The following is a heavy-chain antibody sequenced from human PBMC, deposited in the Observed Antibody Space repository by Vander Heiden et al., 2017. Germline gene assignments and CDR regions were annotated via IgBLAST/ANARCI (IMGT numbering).Heavy chain of an antibody. D-gene: IGHD5-12*01. V-gene: IGHV4-39*02. CDR3: ATEVRVATTNPRGSDY. J-gene: IGHJ4*02. Sequence: QLPLQESGPGLVKPSETLSLPCTGPGCPISSCRYYWGWLRQAPRKGLEWIGAIYFNGSPQDHPYLKSPITLSVDNSKNPFPLELSPVAPANPGVYYCATEVRVATTNPRGSDYWGQGTLVTVSS. CDR2: IYFNGSP. CDR1: GCPISSCRYY.